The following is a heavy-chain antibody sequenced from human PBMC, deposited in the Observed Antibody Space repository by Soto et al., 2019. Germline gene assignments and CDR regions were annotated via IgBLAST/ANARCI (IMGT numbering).Heavy chain of an antibody. CDR2: IYYSGST. D-gene: IGHD3-22*01. Sequence: SETLSLTCTVSGGSIRSGGHYWSWIRQHPGKGLEWIGYIYYSGSTSYNPSLKSRVTISVDTSKNQFSLKLTSVTAADTAVYYCARETYYYDSSGYIDCWGQGTLVTVS. V-gene: IGHV4-31*03. CDR1: GGSIRSGGHY. CDR3: ARETYYYDSSGYIDC. J-gene: IGHJ4*02.